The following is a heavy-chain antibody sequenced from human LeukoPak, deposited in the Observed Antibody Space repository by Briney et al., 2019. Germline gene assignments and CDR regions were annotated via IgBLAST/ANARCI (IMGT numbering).Heavy chain of an antibody. V-gene: IGHV4-59*01. CDR2: IYYSGST. D-gene: IGHD2-15*01. J-gene: IGHJ5*02. Sequence: PSETLSLTCTVSGGSISSYYWSWIRQPPGKGLEWIGYIYYSGSTNYNPSLKSRVTISVDTSKNQFSLKLSSVTAADTAVYYCARVVVVAARAGWFDPWGLGTLVTVSS. CDR3: ARVVVVAARAGWFDP. CDR1: GGSISSYY.